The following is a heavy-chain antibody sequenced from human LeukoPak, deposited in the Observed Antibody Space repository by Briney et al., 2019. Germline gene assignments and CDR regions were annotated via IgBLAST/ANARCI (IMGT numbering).Heavy chain of an antibody. Sequence: SETLSLTCTVSGGSISSYYWSWIRQPPGKGLEWIGYIYYSGSTNYNPSLKSRVTISVDTSKNQFSLKLSSVTAADTAVYYCARDRGDYYDSSGYYDYWGQGTLVTVSS. D-gene: IGHD3-22*01. CDR1: GGSISSYY. J-gene: IGHJ4*02. V-gene: IGHV4-59*01. CDR2: IYYSGST. CDR3: ARDRGDYYDSSGYYDY.